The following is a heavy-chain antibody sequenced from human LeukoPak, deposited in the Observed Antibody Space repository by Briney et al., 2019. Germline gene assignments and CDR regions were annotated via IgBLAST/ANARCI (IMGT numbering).Heavy chain of an antibody. CDR2: IYYSGST. CDR3: ARRPICGSTSCLEMYFDY. Sequence: PSETLSLTCTVSGGSISSSSYYWGWIRQPPGKGLEWIGSIYYSGSTYYNPSLKSRVTISVDTSKNQFSLKLSSVTAADTAVYYCARRPICGSTSCLEMYFDYWGQGTLVTVSS. J-gene: IGHJ4*02. D-gene: IGHD2-2*01. V-gene: IGHV4-39*01. CDR1: GGSISSSSYY.